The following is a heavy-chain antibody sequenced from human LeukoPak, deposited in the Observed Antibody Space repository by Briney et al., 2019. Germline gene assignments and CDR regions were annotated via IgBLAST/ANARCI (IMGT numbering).Heavy chain of an antibody. Sequence: GSSVKVSCKASGGTFSSYAISWVRQAPGQGLEWMGWINPNSGGTNYAQKFQGRVTMTRDTSISTAYMELSRLRSDDTAVYYCALGYCSSTSCYFCFQHWGQGTLVTVSS. CDR2: INPNSGGT. V-gene: IGHV1-2*02. CDR1: GGTFSSYA. CDR3: ALGYCSSTSCYFCFQH. J-gene: IGHJ1*01. D-gene: IGHD2-2*01.